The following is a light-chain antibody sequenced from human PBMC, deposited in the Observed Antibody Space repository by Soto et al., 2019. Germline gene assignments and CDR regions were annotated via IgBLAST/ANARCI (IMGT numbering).Light chain of an antibody. V-gene: IGKV3-15*01. CDR2: AAS. J-gene: IGKJ1*01. Sequence: ETVMTQSPVTLSVSPGDTATLSCRASQRVSSHLAWYQQQPGQAPRLLIYAASTRATGIPVRFSGSGSETEVTLTSRSLQSEDSALYYCHQYNNWPWTFGQGTKVDIK. CDR3: HQYNNWPWT. CDR1: QRVSSH.